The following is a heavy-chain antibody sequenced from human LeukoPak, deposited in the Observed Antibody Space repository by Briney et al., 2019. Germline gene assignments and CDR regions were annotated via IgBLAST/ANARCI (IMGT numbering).Heavy chain of an antibody. D-gene: IGHD3-10*01. CDR2: IKTDGSET. CDR3: VSAIRGSPIDY. J-gene: IGHJ4*02. V-gene: IGHV3-7*01. Sequence: GSLRLSCAASGFSFSNYWMGWVRQAPGKGLACVANIKTDGSETYYVDSVKGRFTISRDNAKNSLFLQMNSLRAEDTAIYYCVSAIRGSPIDYWGQGTLVSVPS. CDR1: GFSFSNYW.